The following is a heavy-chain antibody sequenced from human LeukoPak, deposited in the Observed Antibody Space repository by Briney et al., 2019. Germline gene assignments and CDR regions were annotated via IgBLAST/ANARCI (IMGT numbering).Heavy chain of an antibody. CDR3: ARPITMIVVVDSSLAFDI. CDR2: IYPGDSDT. J-gene: IGHJ3*02. D-gene: IGHD3-22*01. CDR1: GYRFTSYW. Sequence: PGESLKISFKGSGYRFTSYWIGWVRPMPGKGLEGMGIIYPGDSDTRYSPSFQGQVTISADKSISTAYLQWSSLKASDTAMYYCARPITMIVVVDSSLAFDIWGQGTMVTVSS. V-gene: IGHV5-51*01.